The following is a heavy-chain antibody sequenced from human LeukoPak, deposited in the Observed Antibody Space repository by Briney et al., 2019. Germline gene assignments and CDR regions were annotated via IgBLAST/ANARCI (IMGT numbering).Heavy chain of an antibody. CDR1: GGSISSYY. D-gene: IGHD5-18*01. CDR3: ARIAWDTAMVAHAFDI. CDR2: IYYSGST. Sequence: PSETLSLTCTVSGGSISSYYWSWIRQPPGKGLEWIGYIYYSGSTNYNPSLKSRVTISVDTSKNQFSLKLSSVTAADTAVYYCARIAWDTAMVAHAFDIWGQGTMVTVSS. V-gene: IGHV4-59*01. J-gene: IGHJ3*02.